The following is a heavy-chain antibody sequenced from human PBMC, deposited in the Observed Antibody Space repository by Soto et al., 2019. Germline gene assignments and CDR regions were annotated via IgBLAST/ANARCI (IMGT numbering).Heavy chain of an antibody. CDR2: ISYDGRNE. CDR1: GFTFSSYG. V-gene: IGHV3-30*03. D-gene: IGHD3-22*01. CDR3: ARGEGYDSSRFDY. Sequence: SLRLSCSASGFTFSSYGMHWVRQAPGKGLEWVAVISYDGRNEYYADFVKGRITISRDNSKNTLYLQVNSLRAEDTAVYYCARGEGYDSSRFDYWGQGTLVTVSS. J-gene: IGHJ4*02.